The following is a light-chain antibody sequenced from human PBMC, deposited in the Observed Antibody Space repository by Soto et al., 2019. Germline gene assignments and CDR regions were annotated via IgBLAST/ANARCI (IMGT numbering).Light chain of an antibody. V-gene: IGKV3-20*01. J-gene: IGKJ1*01. CDR2: GAS. Sequence: EIVLTQSPGTLSPSPLERASLXSRASQSVSNNYLAWYQQKPGQAPRLLIYGASNRATGIPDRFSGSGSGTDFTLTISRLEPEDFAVYYCQQYGSSGTFGQGTKVDIK. CDR1: QSVSNNY. CDR3: QQYGSSGT.